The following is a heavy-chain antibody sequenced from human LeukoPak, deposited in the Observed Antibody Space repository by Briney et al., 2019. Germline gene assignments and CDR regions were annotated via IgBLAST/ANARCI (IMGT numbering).Heavy chain of an antibody. CDR1: GFSFGDYA. CDR2: VHYNEDKT. J-gene: IGHJ4*02. Sequence: GGSLRLSCAASGFSFGDYAMNWVRQAPGKGLEWAAGVHYNEDKTSYADSVKGRFTISRDNSKNSLYLQINSLRVEDTALYFCARGQWLTEQYFDYWGQGSQVTVSS. CDR3: ARGQWLTEQYFDY. D-gene: IGHD3-22*01. V-gene: IGHV3-20*04.